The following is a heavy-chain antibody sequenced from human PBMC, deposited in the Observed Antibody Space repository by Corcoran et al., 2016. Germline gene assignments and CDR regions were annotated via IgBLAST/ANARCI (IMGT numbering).Heavy chain of an antibody. Sequence: EVQLVESGGVVVQPGGSLRLSCAASGFTFDDYTMHWVRQAPGKGLEWVSLISWDGGSTYYADSVKGRFTISRDNSKNSLYLQMNSLRTKDTALYYCAKVCVAKTYYYYGMDVWGQGTTVTVSS. CDR3: AKVCVAKTYYYYGMDV. D-gene: IGHD2-21*01. CDR1: GFTFDDYT. V-gene: IGHV3-43*01. CDR2: ISWDGGST. J-gene: IGHJ6*02.